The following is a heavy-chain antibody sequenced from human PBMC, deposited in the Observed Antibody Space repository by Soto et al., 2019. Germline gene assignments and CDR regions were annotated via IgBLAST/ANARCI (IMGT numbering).Heavy chain of an antibody. J-gene: IGHJ4*02. D-gene: IGHD6-13*01. CDR1: GGSFSGYY. Sequence: QVQLQQWGAGLLKPSETLSLTCAVYGGSFSGYYWSWIRQPPGKGLEWIGEINHSGSTNYNPSLKSRVPISVDTSKNQFSLKLSSVTAADTAVYYCARGPGGRIAATRFDYWGQGTLVTVSS. CDR2: INHSGST. CDR3: ARGPGGRIAATRFDY. V-gene: IGHV4-34*01.